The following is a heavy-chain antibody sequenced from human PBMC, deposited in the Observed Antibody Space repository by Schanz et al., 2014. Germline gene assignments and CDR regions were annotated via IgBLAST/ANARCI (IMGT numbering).Heavy chain of an antibody. J-gene: IGHJ3*01. V-gene: IGHV1-24*01. CDR2: FHHEDGDT. Sequence: QVQLVQSGAEVKKPGASVKVSCKVSGYSLNELSMHWVRQAPGRGLEWMGGFHHEDGDTVYAQKFQGRVIMTEDTSTDTAYVELSRLTSEDTGVYFCARGPSTGAFDFWGQGTMVIVSS. CDR3: ARGPSTGAFDF. CDR1: GYSLNELS.